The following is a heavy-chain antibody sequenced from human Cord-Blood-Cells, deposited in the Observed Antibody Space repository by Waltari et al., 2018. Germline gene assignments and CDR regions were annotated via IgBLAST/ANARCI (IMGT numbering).Heavy chain of an antibody. CDR3: ARIDYYDSSGYFDY. CDR1: GGSISSGDYS. J-gene: IGHJ4*02. Sequence: QVQLQESGPGLVKPSQTLSLTCTVSGGSISSGDYSSRWLRQPPGKGLEWIGYIYYSGSTYYNPSLKSRVTISVDTSKNQFSLKLSSVTAADTAVYYCARIDYYDSSGYFDYWGQGTLVTVSS. CDR2: IYYSGST. V-gene: IGHV4-30-4*08. D-gene: IGHD3-22*01.